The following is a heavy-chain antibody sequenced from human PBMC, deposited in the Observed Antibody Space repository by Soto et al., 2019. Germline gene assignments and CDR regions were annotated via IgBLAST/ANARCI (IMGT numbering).Heavy chain of an antibody. J-gene: IGHJ4*02. CDR2: ISYDGSNK. CDR3: AKTRTVVVVAVLDY. V-gene: IGHV3-30*18. CDR1: GFTLSSYG. Sequence: QVQLVESGGGVVQPGRSLRLSCAASGFTLSSYGMHWVRQAPGKGLEWVAVISYDGSNKYYADSVKGRFTISRDNSKNTLYLQMNSLRAEATAVYYCAKTRTVVVVAVLDYWGQGTLVTVSS. D-gene: IGHD2-15*01.